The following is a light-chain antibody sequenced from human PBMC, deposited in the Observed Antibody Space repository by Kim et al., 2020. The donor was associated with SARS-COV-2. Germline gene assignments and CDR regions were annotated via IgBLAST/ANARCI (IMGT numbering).Light chain of an antibody. CDR3: SSYAGSNNII. CDR1: SSDIGTYFY. Sequence: QSALTQPPSASGSPGQSVTISCTGTSSDIGTYFYVSWYQQVPGKAPKLMIYEVTKRPSGVPDRFSGSKSGNTASLTVSGLQPEDEADYYCSSYAGSNNIILGGGTKVTVL. CDR2: EVT. V-gene: IGLV2-8*01. J-gene: IGLJ2*01.